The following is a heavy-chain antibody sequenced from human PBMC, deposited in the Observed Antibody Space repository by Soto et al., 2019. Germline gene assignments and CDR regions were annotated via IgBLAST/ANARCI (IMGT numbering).Heavy chain of an antibody. CDR3: ARSYCSGGSCYSTPPGY. CDR2: IYYSGST. J-gene: IGHJ4*02. D-gene: IGHD2-15*01. CDR1: GGSISSGGYY. V-gene: IGHV4-31*03. Sequence: SETLSLTCTVSGGSISSGGYYWSWIRQHPGKGLEWIGYIYYSGSTYYNPSLKSRVTISVDTSKNQFSLKLSSVTAADTAVYYCARSYCSGGSCYSTPPGYWGQGTLVTVSS.